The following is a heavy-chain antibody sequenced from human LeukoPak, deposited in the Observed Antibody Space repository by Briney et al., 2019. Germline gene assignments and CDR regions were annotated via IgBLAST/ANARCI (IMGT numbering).Heavy chain of an antibody. V-gene: IGHV3-11*01. CDR3: ASSPNYYFDY. CDR2: ISSSGSSI. Sequence: GGSLRLSCAASGFTFSDYYMSWIRQAPGKGLEWVSYISSSGSSIYYADSVKGRFTISRDNSKNTLYLQMNSLRAEDTAVYYCASSPNYYFDYWGQGTLVTVSS. CDR1: GFTFSDYY. J-gene: IGHJ4*02. D-gene: IGHD5-24*01.